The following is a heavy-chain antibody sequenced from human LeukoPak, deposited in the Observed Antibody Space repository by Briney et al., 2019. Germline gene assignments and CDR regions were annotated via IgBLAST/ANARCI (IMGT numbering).Heavy chain of an antibody. V-gene: IGHV1-46*01. CDR2: INPSGGST. CDR3: ARDGLYCSSTSCLGGPGYYYYMDV. CDR1: GYTFTSYY. D-gene: IGHD2-2*01. J-gene: IGHJ6*03. Sequence: GASVKVSCKASGYTFTSYYMHWVRQAPGQGLEWMGIINPSGGSTSYAQKFQGRVTMTRDMSTSTVYMELSSLRSEDTAVYYCARDGLYCSSTSCLGGPGYYYYMDVWGKGTTVTVSS.